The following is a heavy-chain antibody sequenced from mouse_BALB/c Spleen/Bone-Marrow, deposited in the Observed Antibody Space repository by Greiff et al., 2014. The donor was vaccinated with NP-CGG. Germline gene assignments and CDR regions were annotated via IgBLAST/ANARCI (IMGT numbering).Heavy chain of an antibody. CDR2: INPTTDYT. Sequence: QVQLQQPGAELAKPGASVKMSCKASGYTFSTYWMHWVKQRPGQGLEWIGCINPTTDYTEYNQKFKDKATLTADRSSSTAYMQLSSLTSEDSAVYYCARDVDYWGQGTTLTVSS. CDR3: ARDVDY. V-gene: IGHV1-7*01. J-gene: IGHJ2*01. CDR1: GYTFSTYW.